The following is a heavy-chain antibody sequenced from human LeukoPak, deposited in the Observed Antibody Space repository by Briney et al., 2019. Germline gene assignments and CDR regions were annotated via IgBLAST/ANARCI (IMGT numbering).Heavy chain of an antibody. CDR2: ISSNGGST. V-gene: IGHV3-64*01. Sequence: GGSLRLSCAASGFTFSSYAIHWVRQAPGKGLEYVSAISSNGGSTFYANSVKGRFIVSRDNSENTLSLQMGSLRAEDLAVYYCARRAPGFSSGWLDYWGQGTLVTVSS. CDR1: GFTFSSYA. D-gene: IGHD6-19*01. J-gene: IGHJ4*02. CDR3: ARRAPGFSSGWLDY.